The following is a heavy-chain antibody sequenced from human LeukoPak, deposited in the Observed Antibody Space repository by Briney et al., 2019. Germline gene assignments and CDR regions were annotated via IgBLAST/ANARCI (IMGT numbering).Heavy chain of an antibody. Sequence: GASVKVSCKASGYTFTSYGISWVRLAPGQGLEWMGWISAYNGNTNYAQKLQGRVTMTRDTSISTAYMELSRLRSDDTAVYYCARESLEYSSSSDAFDIWGQGTMVTVSS. CDR3: ARESLEYSSSSDAFDI. D-gene: IGHD6-6*01. J-gene: IGHJ3*02. V-gene: IGHV1-18*01. CDR2: ISAYNGNT. CDR1: GYTFTSYG.